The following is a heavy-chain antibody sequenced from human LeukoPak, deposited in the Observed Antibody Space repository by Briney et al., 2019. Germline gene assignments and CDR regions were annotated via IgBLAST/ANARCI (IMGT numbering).Heavy chain of an antibody. CDR1: GFTFSSYG. V-gene: IGHV3-33*06. D-gene: IGHD3-10*01. Sequence: GGSLRLSCAASGFTFSSYGMHWVRQAPGKGLEWGADIWYDGRNKYYADSVKGRFTISRDNSKNTLYLQMNSLRAEDTAVYYCAKASGSYYHHHFDYWGQGTLVTVSS. CDR2: IWYDGRNK. J-gene: IGHJ4*02. CDR3: AKASGSYYHHHFDY.